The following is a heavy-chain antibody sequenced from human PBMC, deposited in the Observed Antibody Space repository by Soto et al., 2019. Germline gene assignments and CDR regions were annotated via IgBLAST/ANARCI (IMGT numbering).Heavy chain of an antibody. CDR2: IYYSGST. Sequence: SETLSLTCTVSGGPISSYYWSWIRQPPGKGLEWIGYIYYSGSTNYNPSLKSRVTISVDTSKNQFSLKLSSVTAADTAVYYCARDLDIVLVPAANWYNWFDPWGQGTLVTVSS. J-gene: IGHJ5*02. CDR1: GGPISSYY. V-gene: IGHV4-59*01. CDR3: ARDLDIVLVPAANWYNWFDP. D-gene: IGHD2-2*03.